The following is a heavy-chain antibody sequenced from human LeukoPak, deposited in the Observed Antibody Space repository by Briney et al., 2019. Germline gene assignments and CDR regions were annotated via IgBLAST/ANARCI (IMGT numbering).Heavy chain of an antibody. CDR3: VRESVYGSRSYYSY. V-gene: IGHV3-7*04. J-gene: IGHJ4*02. CDR1: GFTFSSYW. D-gene: IGHD3-10*01. CDR2: IKQDGSER. Sequence: GGSLRLSCAASGFTFSSYWMSWVRQAPGKGLEWVANIKQDGSERFYVDSVKGRFTISRDNAKSSLYLQMNSLRAEDTAVYFCVRESVYGSRSYYSYWGQGTLVTVSS.